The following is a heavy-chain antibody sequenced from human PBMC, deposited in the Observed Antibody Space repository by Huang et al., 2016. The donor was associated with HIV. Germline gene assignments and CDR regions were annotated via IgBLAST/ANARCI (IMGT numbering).Heavy chain of an antibody. CDR3: AKESRWFSDFDH. Sequence: GGGVVQPGGSLRLSCAASGFKLSGFGMHWVRQAPGKGLEWVAVISYDGRSQFYTDSVKGRFTISRDNSDNTLSLQMKGLRPDDTAVYDCAKESRWFSDFDHWGQGVLVSVSS. CDR2: ISYDGRSQ. V-gene: IGHV3-30*18. J-gene: IGHJ4*02. D-gene: IGHD2-15*01. CDR1: GFKLSGFG.